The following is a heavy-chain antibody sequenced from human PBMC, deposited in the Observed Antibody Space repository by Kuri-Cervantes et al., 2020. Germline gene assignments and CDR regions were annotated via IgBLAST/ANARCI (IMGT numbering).Heavy chain of an antibody. J-gene: IGHJ6*03. V-gene: IGHV1-69*05. CDR1: GGILNNYG. CDR3: ARARRMTTVTTGYYYYMDV. Sequence: SVKVSCKASGGILNNYGITWVRQAPGQGLEWMGGIVPVSSKPSYAEKFEGRVTITTDDSTSTAFMELSSLRSEDTAVYYCARARRMTTVTTGYYYYMDVWGKGTTVTVSS. CDR2: IVPVSSKP. D-gene: IGHD4-17*01.